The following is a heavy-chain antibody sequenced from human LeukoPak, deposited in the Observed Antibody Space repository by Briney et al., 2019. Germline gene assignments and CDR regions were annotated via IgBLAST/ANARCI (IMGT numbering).Heavy chain of an antibody. J-gene: IGHJ3*02. V-gene: IGHV1-69*04. CDR3: ARESGMATDGGDAFDI. CDR1: GYTFTSYD. D-gene: IGHD5-24*01. CDR2: IIPILGIA. Sequence: RRASVKVSCKASGYTFTSYDINWVRQATGQGLEWMGRIIPILGIANYAQKFQGRVTITADKSTSTAYMELSSLRSEDTAVYYCARESGMATDGGDAFDIWGQGTMVTVSS.